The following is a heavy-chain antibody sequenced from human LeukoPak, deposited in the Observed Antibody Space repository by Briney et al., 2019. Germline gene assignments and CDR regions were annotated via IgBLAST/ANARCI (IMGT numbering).Heavy chain of an antibody. Sequence: GGSLRLSCAASGFTFSNYAMDWVRQAPGQGLEWVSGISGSGTTHYADSVRGRFTIARDNSKNTLYLQMNSLRAEDTAVYHCAKGYESGGFPPDYWGQGTLVTVSS. CDR2: ISGSGTT. V-gene: IGHV3-23*01. CDR3: AKGYESGGFPPDY. CDR1: GFTFSNYA. D-gene: IGHD3-22*01. J-gene: IGHJ4*02.